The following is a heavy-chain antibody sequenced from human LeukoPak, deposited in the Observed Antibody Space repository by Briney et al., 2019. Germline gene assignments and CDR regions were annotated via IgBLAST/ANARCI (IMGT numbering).Heavy chain of an antibody. J-gene: IGHJ5*02. V-gene: IGHV3-11*06. CDR3: ARGVPNWFDP. CDR2: ISSSSSYI. Sequence: GSLRLSRAASGFTFSDYYMSWIRQAPGKGLEWVSSISSSSSYIYYADSVKGRFTISRDNAKNSLYLQMNSLRAEDTAVYYCARGVPNWFDPWGQGTLVTVSS. CDR1: GFTFSDYY.